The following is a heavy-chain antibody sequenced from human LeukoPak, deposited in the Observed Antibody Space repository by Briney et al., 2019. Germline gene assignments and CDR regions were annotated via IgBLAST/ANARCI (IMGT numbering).Heavy chain of an antibody. V-gene: IGHV3-21*01. CDR3: ARDRAPYCGGDCSDAFDI. D-gene: IGHD2-21*02. J-gene: IGHJ3*02. CDR2: ISSSSTYI. Sequence: KPGGSLRLSCAASGFTFSSYSMNWVRQAPGKGLEWVSSISSSSTYIYYADSVKGRFTISRDNAKNSLYLQMNSLRAEDTAVYYCARDRAPYCGGDCSDAFDIWGQGTMVTVSS. CDR1: GFTFSSYS.